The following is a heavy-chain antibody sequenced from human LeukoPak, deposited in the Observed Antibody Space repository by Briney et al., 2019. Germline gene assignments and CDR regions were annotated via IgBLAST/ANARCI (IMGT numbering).Heavy chain of an antibody. V-gene: IGHV4-34*01. D-gene: IGHD6-25*01. CDR2: INHSGGT. CDR3: ARLKVPYTSGLAP. CDR1: GGSFSGYY. J-gene: IGHJ5*02. Sequence: SETLSLTCVVYGGSFSGYYWSWIRQPPGKGLEWIGEINHSGGTNYNPSLKSRVIMSVDTSKNQFSLKLSSVTAADTAVYYCARLKVPYTSGLAPWGQGTLVTVSS.